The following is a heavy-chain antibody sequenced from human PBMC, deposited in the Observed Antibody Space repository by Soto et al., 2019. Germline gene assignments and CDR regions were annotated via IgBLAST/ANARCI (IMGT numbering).Heavy chain of an antibody. Sequence: SGPTLVNPTQTLTLTCTFSGFSLSTSGMCVSWIRQPPGKALEWLALIDWDDDKYYSTSLKTRLTISKDTSKNQVVLTMTNMDPVDTATYYCARMIRGIAVADYYYYYGMDVWGQGTTVTVSS. J-gene: IGHJ6*02. V-gene: IGHV2-70*01. CDR1: GFSLSTSGMC. CDR2: IDWDDDK. CDR3: ARMIRGIAVADYYYYYGMDV. D-gene: IGHD6-19*01.